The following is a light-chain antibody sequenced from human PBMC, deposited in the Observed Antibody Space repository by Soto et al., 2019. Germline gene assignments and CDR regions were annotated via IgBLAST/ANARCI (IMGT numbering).Light chain of an antibody. CDR2: DVS. V-gene: IGLV2-14*01. CDR1: SSDVAAYNY. CDR3: SPYTSILTHV. Sequence: QSVLTQPASVSGSPGQSITISCTGTSSDVAAYNYVSWYQQDPGTAPKLMIYDVSNRPSGVSDRFSGSKSRNTSSLTISGLQGEEEADYYCSPYTSILTHVFGTGTKLTVL. J-gene: IGLJ1*01.